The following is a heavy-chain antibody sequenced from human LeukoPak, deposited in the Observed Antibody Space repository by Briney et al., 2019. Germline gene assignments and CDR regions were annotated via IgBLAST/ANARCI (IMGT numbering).Heavy chain of an antibody. Sequence: SETLPLTCTVAGGSISSYYWSWIRQPPGKGLEWVGYIYYSGSTNYNPSLKSRVTISVDTSKNQFSLKLSSVTAADTAVYYCATSWFGEPNYYMDVWGKGTTVTISS. CDR1: GGSISSYY. D-gene: IGHD3-10*01. V-gene: IGHV4-59*01. CDR3: ATSWFGEPNYYMDV. CDR2: IYYSGST. J-gene: IGHJ6*03.